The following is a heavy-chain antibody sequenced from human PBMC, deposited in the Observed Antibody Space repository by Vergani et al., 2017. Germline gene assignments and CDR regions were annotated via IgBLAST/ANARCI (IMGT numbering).Heavy chain of an antibody. J-gene: IGHJ4*02. V-gene: IGHV3-30*01. CDR1: GFTFSSYA. D-gene: IGHD1-26*01. CDR3: AKFKWELLRRFGYYFDY. Sequence: QVQLVESGGGVVQPGRSLRLSCAASGFTFSSYAMHWVRQAPGKGLEWVAVISYDGSNKYYADSVKGRFTISRDNSKNTLYLQMNSLRAEDTAVYYCAKFKWELLRRFGYYFDYWGQGTLVTVSS. CDR2: ISYDGSNK.